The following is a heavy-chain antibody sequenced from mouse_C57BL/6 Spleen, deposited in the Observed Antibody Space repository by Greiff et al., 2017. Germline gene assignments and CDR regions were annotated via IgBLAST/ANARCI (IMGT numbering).Heavy chain of an antibody. V-gene: IGHV1-54*01. CDR1: GYAFTNYL. D-gene: IGHD6-1*01. Sequence: QVQLKQSGAELVRPGTSVKVSCKASGYAFTNYLIEWVKQRPGQGLEWIGVINPGSGGTNYNEKFKGKATLTADKSSSTAYMQLSSLTSEDSAVYFCARYVCFCVGFAYWGQGTLVTVSA. J-gene: IGHJ3*01. CDR3: ARYVCFCVGFAY. CDR2: INPGSGGT.